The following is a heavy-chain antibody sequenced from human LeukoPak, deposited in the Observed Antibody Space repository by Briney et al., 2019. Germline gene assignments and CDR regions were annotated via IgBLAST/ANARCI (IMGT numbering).Heavy chain of an antibody. CDR3: AKPLVSGLIAVAGYFDY. CDR2: ISNTGNSA. J-gene: IGHJ4*02. D-gene: IGHD6-19*01. CDR1: GFTVSSNY. V-gene: IGHV3-23*01. Sequence: GGSLRLSCAASGFTVSSNYMSWVRQAPGEGPEWVSSISNTGNSAYYADSVEGRFTISRDNSKNTVYLEMNSLRSEDTAVYYCAKPLVSGLIAVAGYFDYWGQGALVTVSS.